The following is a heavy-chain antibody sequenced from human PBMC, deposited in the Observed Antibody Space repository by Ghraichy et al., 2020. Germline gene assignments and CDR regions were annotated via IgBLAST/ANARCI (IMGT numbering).Heavy chain of an antibody. V-gene: IGHV4-39*01. J-gene: IGHJ3*01. CDR3: AKNGSMWFGESYGAFDV. CDR2: VYYVGAA. Sequence: SQTLSLTCSVSGASIRNSNYYWGWIRQAPGKGLEWIGAVYYVGAARYNPSLKSRVSMSVDTSKNEISLRLNSVTVADTAVYYCAKNGSMWFGESYGAFDVWGQGTTVIVSS. CDR1: GASIRNSNYY. D-gene: IGHD3-10*01.